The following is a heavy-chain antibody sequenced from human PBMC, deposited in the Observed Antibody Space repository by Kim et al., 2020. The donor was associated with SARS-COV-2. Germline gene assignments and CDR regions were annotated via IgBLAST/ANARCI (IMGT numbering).Heavy chain of an antibody. CDR2: T. V-gene: IGHV4-39*01. CDR3: ARRSNYYEEDY. Sequence: TYYTPSLKSRVTISVDTSKNQFSLKLRSVTAADTAVYYCARRSNYYEEDYWGQGTLVTVSS. J-gene: IGHJ4*02. D-gene: IGHD3-22*01.